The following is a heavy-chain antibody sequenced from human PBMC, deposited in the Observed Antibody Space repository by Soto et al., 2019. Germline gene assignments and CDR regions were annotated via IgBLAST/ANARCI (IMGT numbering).Heavy chain of an antibody. CDR3: AKDFGGRGYYYYYGMDV. J-gene: IGHJ6*02. Sequence: GGSLRLSCAASGFTFSSYSMNWVRQAPGKGLEWVSYISSSSSTIYYADSVKGRFTISRDNAKNSLYLQMNSLRDEDTAVYYCAKDFGGRGYYYYYGMDVWGQGTTVTVS. V-gene: IGHV3-48*02. D-gene: IGHD3-16*01. CDR1: GFTFSSYS. CDR2: ISSSSSTI.